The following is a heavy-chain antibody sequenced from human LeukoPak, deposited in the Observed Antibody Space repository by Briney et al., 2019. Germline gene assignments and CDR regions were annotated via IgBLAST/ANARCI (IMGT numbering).Heavy chain of an antibody. J-gene: IGHJ4*02. D-gene: IGHD3-10*01. CDR2: TSYSGST. CDR1: GGSISGSCCY. Sequence: SETLSLTCTVSGGSISGSCCYWGWIRQTPGKDLEWIGSTSYSGSTHYNPSSKSRGTVSVDTSKNQFFLNLSSVTAADTAVYYCSRTTGNSAIIAAHWGQGTLVTVSS. CDR3: SRTTGNSAIIAAH. V-gene: IGHV4-39*01.